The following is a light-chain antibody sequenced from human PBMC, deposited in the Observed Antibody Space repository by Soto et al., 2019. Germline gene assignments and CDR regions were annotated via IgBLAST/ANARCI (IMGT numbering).Light chain of an antibody. CDR2: AAS. Sequence: DIQMTQSPSSLSASVGDRVTITCRASQSISTYLNWYQQKAGLAPKLLIYAASALQSGVPSRFSGSGSGTDFTLTISSLQPEDVATYYCQQYNSYPRTFGQGTKVDIK. CDR3: QQYNSYPRT. V-gene: IGKV1-27*01. J-gene: IGKJ1*01. CDR1: QSISTY.